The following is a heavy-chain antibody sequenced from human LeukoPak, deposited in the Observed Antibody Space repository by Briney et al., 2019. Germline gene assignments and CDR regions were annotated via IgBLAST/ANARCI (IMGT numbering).Heavy chain of an antibody. J-gene: IGHJ4*02. Sequence: ASVKVSCTASGYTFTSYAMHWVRQAPGQRLEWMGWINAGNGNTKYSQKFQGRVTITRDTSASTAYMELSSLRSEDTAVYYCARDWGSSSGGSPHFDYWGQGTLVTVSS. CDR2: INAGNGNT. D-gene: IGHD6-6*01. CDR1: GYTFTSYA. V-gene: IGHV1-3*01. CDR3: ARDWGSSSGGSPHFDY.